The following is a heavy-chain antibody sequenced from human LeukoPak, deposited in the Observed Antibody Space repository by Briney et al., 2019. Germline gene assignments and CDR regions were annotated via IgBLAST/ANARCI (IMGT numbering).Heavy chain of an antibody. J-gene: IGHJ6*02. Sequence: PGGSLRLSCAASGFTFSSYWMHWVRRAPGKGLVWVSRINSDGSSTSYADSVKGRFTISRDNAKNTLYLQMNSLRAEDTAVYYCARDLNIRSYFYYYYGMDVWGQGTTVTVSS. CDR2: INSDGSST. CDR3: ARDLNIRSYFYYYYGMDV. D-gene: IGHD2/OR15-2a*01. CDR1: GFTFSSYW. V-gene: IGHV3-74*01.